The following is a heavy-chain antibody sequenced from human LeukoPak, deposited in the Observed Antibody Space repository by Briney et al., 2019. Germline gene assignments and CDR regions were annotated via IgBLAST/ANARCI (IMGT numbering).Heavy chain of an antibody. CDR2: IDTAGGT. J-gene: IGHJ4*02. D-gene: IGHD2-21*02. CDR1: GFTFINHA. V-gene: IGHV3-23*01. Sequence: GGSLRLSCATSGFTFINHAMSWVRQAPGKGLEWVSAIDTAGGTHYADSVKGRFTISRDISKNALYLQMNSLRAEDTAIYYCAKRMAGSDFYFDYWGQGTLVSVSS. CDR3: AKRMAGSDFYFDY.